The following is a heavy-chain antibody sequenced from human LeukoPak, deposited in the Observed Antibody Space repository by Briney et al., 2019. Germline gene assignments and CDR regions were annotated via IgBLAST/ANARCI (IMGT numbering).Heavy chain of an antibody. J-gene: IGHJ4*02. Sequence: SQTLSLTCTVSGGSISSGGYYWSWIRQHPGKGLEWIGYIYYSGSTYYNPSLKSRVTISVDTSKNQFSLKLSSVTAADTAVYYCARLDYYDSSDFDAAEFYYFDYWGQGTLVTVSS. CDR2: IYYSGST. CDR3: ARLDYYDSSDFDAAEFYYFDY. D-gene: IGHD3-22*01. CDR1: GGSISSGGYY. V-gene: IGHV4-31*03.